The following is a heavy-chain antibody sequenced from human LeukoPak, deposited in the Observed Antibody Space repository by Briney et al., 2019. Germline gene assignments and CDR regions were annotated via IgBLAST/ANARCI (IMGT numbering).Heavy chain of an antibody. CDR3: ARDPLRSTWSTYYNALDV. V-gene: IGHV1-18*01. CDR1: GYSFTSYA. CDR2: ISAYNGNT. J-gene: IGHJ6*02. D-gene: IGHD6-13*01. Sequence: APVKVSCKASGYSFTSYAINWVRQAPGQGLEWMGWISAYNGNTDYAQKLQGRVTMTTDTSTSTGYMELRSLTSDDTAVYYCARDPLRSTWSTYYNALDVWGQGTTVTVSS.